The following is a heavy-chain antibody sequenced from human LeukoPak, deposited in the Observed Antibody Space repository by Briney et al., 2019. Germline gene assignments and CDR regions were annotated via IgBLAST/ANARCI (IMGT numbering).Heavy chain of an antibody. J-gene: IGHJ4*02. CDR1: GYTFTGYY. CDR2: ISAYNGNT. Sequence: ASVKVSCKASGYTFTGYYMHWVRQAPGQGLEWMGWISAYNGNTNYAQKLQGRVTMTTDTSTSTAYMELRSLRSDDTAVYYCARVSARPTWGQGTLVTVSS. V-gene: IGHV1-18*04. CDR3: ARVSARPT. D-gene: IGHD6-6*01.